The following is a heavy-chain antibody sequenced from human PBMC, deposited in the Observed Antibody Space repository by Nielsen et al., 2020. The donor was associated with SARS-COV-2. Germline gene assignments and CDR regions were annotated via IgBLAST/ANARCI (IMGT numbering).Heavy chain of an antibody. CDR1: GFTFSSYG. D-gene: IGHD3-22*01. CDR3: AKDRHYYDSSGYYYPLHLDY. J-gene: IGHJ4*02. Sequence: GESLKISCAASGFTFSSYGMHWVRQAPGKGLEWVAVISYDGSNKYYADSVKGRFTISRDNSKNTLYLQMNSLRAEDTAVYYCAKDRHYYDSSGYYYPLHLDYWGQGTLVTVSS. V-gene: IGHV3-30*18. CDR2: ISYDGSNK.